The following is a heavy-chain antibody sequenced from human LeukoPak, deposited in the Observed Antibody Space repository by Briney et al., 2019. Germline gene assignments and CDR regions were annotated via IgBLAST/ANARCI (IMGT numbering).Heavy chain of an antibody. CDR2: IGGRGGST. J-gene: IGHJ4*02. Sequence: GGSLRLSCAASGFTFTSFAMTWVRQAPGKGLEWVSTIGGRGGSTDYADSVKGRFTISRDNSKNTLYLQMNSLRTEDTAVYYCAKDPSVGYCSSTSCYPRDFDYWGQGTLVTVSS. D-gene: IGHD2-2*01. CDR1: GFTFTSFA. CDR3: AKDPSVGYCSSTSCYPRDFDY. V-gene: IGHV3-23*01.